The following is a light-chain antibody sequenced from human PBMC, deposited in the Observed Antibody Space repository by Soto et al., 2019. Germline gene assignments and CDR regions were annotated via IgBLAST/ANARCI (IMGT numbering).Light chain of an antibody. CDR3: SSFTTPYFYG. CDR2: GVY. J-gene: IGLJ1*01. CDR1: GSDIGAYNY. V-gene: IGLV2-14*01. Sequence: QSVLTQPASVSGSPGQSITISCTGTGSDIGAYNYVSWYQQHPRKAPKLIIYGVYHRPSGVSTRFSASKSAYTASLTISGLQAEDEADYYCSSFTTPYFYGFGPGTKSPS.